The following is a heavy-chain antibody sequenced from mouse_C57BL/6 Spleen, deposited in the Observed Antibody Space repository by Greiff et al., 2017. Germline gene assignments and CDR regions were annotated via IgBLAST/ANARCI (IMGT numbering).Heavy chain of an antibody. CDR1: GFTFSDYG. V-gene: IGHV5-17*01. CDR2: ISSGSSTI. Sequence: EVKVVESGGGLVKPGGSLKLSCAASGFTFSDYGMHWVRQAPEKGLEWVAYISSGSSTIYYADTVKGRFTISRDNAKNTLFLQMTSLRSEDTAMYYCARTDSSGYSYAMDDWGQGTSVTVSS. D-gene: IGHD3-2*02. J-gene: IGHJ4*01. CDR3: ARTDSSGYSYAMDD.